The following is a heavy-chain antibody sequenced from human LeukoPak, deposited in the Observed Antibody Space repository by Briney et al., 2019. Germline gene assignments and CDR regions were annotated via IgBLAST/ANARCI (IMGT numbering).Heavy chain of an antibody. CDR3: ARRRYYDGSGYLE. D-gene: IGHD3-22*01. CDR1: GDTVSRSDSY. J-gene: IGHJ1*01. V-gene: IGHV4-39*01. CDR2: IYYSGRT. Sequence: PSETLSLTCSVSGDTVSRSDSYWDWIRQPPGKGLEWIGTIYYSGRTYYSPSLKSRVTMSVDPSNNQFSLNLRSVTAADTAVYYCARRRYYDGSGYLEWGQGTLLSVSS.